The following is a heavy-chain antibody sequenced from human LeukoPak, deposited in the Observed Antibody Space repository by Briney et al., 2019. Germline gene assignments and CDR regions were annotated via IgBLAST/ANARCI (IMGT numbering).Heavy chain of an antibody. Sequence: TGGSVRLSCAASGFSFSDYGMHWVRQAPGKGLEWVSFIRKDGINTNYVDSVKGRFTISIDTSNKMVYLQMNSLRTEDMAVYYCAKDRAGNSWNFDYWGQGILVAVSS. D-gene: IGHD6-13*01. V-gene: IGHV3-30*02. J-gene: IGHJ4*02. CDR2: IRKDGINT. CDR1: GFSFSDYG. CDR3: AKDRAGNSWNFDY.